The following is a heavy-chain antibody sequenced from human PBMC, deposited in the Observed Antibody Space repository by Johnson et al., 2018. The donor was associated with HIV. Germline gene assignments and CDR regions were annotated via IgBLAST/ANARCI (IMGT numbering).Heavy chain of an antibody. J-gene: IGHJ3*02. D-gene: IGHD3-16*02. Sequence: VQLVESGGGLVKPGGSLRLSCAASGFTLSNVWMSWVRQAPGMGLEWVGRIKRKIEGEATDYAAPVKGRFTISRDDSKNTLFLQMSSLKTDDTAVYYCTTAIVIDAFDIWSQGTMVTVSS. CDR3: TTAIVIDAFDI. V-gene: IGHV3-15*01. CDR2: IKRKIEGEAT. CDR1: GFTLSNVW.